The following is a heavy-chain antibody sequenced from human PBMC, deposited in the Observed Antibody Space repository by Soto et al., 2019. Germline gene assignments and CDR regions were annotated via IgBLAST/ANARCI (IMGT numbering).Heavy chain of an antibody. Sequence: GASVKVSCKASGYTFTSYYMHWVRQAPGQGLEWMGIINPSGGSTSYAQKFQGRVTMTRDTSTSTVYMELSSLRSEDTAVYYCARDTHPSARYSSSRVYDAFDIWGQGTMVTVSS. V-gene: IGHV1-46*01. CDR3: ARDTHPSARYSSSRVYDAFDI. D-gene: IGHD6-13*01. CDR1: GYTFTSYY. CDR2: INPSGGST. J-gene: IGHJ3*02.